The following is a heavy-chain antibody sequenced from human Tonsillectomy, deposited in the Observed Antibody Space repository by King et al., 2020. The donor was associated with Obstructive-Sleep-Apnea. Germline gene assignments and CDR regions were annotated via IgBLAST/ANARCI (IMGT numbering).Heavy chain of an antibody. V-gene: IGHV5-51*01. CDR2: FNPGDSDT. Sequence: QLVQSGAEVTKPGESLEISCKVSGYSFTTYWIGWLRQMPGKGLEWVGIFNPGDSDTRYSPSFQGHATISADKSISTAYLQLSSLKASDTAIYYCARRSTLTYWYFDLWGRGTLVTVSS. CDR3: ARRSTLTYWYFDL. CDR1: GYSFTTYW. J-gene: IGHJ2*01. D-gene: IGHD2-2*01.